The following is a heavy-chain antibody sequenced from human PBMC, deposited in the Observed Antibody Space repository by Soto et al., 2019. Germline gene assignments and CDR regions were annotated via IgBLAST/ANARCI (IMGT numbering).Heavy chain of an antibody. Sequence: GSLRLSCAASGFTFSSYGMHWVRQAPGKGLEWVAVISYDGSNKYYADSVKGRFTISRDNSKNTLYLQMNSLRAEDTAVYYCAKDSHWAYWGQGTLVTVSS. CDR3: AKDSHWAY. D-gene: IGHD3-16*01. V-gene: IGHV3-30*18. CDR2: ISYDGSNK. CDR1: GFTFSSYG. J-gene: IGHJ4*02.